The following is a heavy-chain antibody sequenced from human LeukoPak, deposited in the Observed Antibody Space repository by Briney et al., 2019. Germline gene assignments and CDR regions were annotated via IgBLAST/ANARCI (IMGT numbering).Heavy chain of an antibody. CDR3: AREPIVVVTAIPYFAY. D-gene: IGHD2-21*02. CDR2: ISSSGSTI. Sequence: GGSLRLSCAASGFTFSDYYMSWIRQAPGKGLEWVSYISSSGSTIYYADSVKGRFTISRDNAKNSLYLQMNSLRAEDTAVYYCAREPIVVVTAIPYFAYSGQGTLVTASS. CDR1: GFTFSDYY. J-gene: IGHJ4*02. V-gene: IGHV3-11*01.